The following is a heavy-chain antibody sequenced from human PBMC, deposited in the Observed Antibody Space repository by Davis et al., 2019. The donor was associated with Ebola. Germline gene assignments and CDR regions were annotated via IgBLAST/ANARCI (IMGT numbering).Heavy chain of an antibody. CDR3: ARVRGSPGYYYYGMDV. Sequence: ASVKVSCKASGYTFTSYAMHWVRQAPGQRLEWMGWINAGNGNTKYSQKFQGRVTITRDTSASTAYMELSSLRSEDTAVYYCARVRGSPGYYYYGMDVWGQGTTVTVSS. V-gene: IGHV1-3*01. D-gene: IGHD1-26*01. CDR1: GYTFTSYA. CDR2: INAGNGNT. J-gene: IGHJ6*02.